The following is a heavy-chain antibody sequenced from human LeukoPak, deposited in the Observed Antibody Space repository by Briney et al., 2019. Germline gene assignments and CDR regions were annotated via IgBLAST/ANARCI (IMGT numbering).Heavy chain of an antibody. J-gene: IGHJ6*03. D-gene: IGHD2-21*02. Sequence: GGSLRLSCAASGFTFSSYSMNWVRQAPGKGLEWVSSISSSSSYIYYADSVKGRFTISRDNAKNSLYLQMNSLRAEDTAVYYCARDRGDCCGDCYSYYHYYYMDVWGKGTTVTVSS. V-gene: IGHV3-21*01. CDR2: ISSSSSYI. CDR1: GFTFSSYS. CDR3: ARDRGDCCGDCYSYYHYYYMDV.